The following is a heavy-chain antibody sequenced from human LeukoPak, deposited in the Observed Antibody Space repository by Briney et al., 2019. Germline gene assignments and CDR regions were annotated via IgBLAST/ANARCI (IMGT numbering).Heavy chain of an antibody. D-gene: IGHD2-21*02. CDR2: IIPIFGTA. V-gene: IGHV1-69*13. J-gene: IGHJ5*02. CDR1: GGTFISYA. Sequence: SVKVSCKASGGTFISYAISWVRQAPGQGLEWMGGIIPIFGTANYAQKFQGRVTITADESTSTAYMELSSLRSEDTAVYYCASHCGGDCYLNWFDPWGQGTLVTVSS. CDR3: ASHCGGDCYLNWFDP.